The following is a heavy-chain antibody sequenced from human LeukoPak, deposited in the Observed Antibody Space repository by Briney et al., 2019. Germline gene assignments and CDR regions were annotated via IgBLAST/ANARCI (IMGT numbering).Heavy chain of an antibody. Sequence: PGGSLRLSCAASGFTFDDYGMSWVRQAPGKGLEWVSGINWNGGSTGYADSVKGRFTISRDNAKNSLYLQMNSLRAEDTAVYYCARDVKGRWELLGSHDYWGQGTLVTVSS. CDR2: INWNGGST. V-gene: IGHV3-20*04. D-gene: IGHD1-26*01. CDR3: ARDVKGRWELLGSHDY. J-gene: IGHJ4*02. CDR1: GFTFDDYG.